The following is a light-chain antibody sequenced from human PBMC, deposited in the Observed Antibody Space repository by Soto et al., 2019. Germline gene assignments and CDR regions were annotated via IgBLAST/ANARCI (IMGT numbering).Light chain of an antibody. CDR2: TGS. V-gene: IGKV1-12*01. Sequence: DIQMTQSPSSVSASVGARVSITCRARQGISNWLAWYQQKPGRAPKLLTYTGSSLQGGVPSRFSGTGFGTDFTLTISSLQPEDVATYYCQQANSFPLTFGGGTKVEIK. J-gene: IGKJ4*01. CDR3: QQANSFPLT. CDR1: QGISNW.